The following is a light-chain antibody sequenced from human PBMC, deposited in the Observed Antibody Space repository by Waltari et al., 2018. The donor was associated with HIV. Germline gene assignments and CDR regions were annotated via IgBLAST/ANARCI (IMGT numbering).Light chain of an antibody. CDR1: SSHIRGGYD. V-gene: IGLV1-40*01. Sequence: QSVLTQPPSVSAAPGQRVTISCTASSSHIRGGYDVHWYQRLSGTAPKLRIYGTSNRPSGVPGRFSGSKSGTSASLAITGLQAEDEADYYCQSHDTSLAGPCVFGTGTKVTVL. CDR2: GTS. CDR3: QSHDTSLAGPCV. J-gene: IGLJ1*01.